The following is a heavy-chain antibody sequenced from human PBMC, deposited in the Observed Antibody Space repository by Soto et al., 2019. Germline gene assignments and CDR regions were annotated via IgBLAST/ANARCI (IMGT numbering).Heavy chain of an antibody. CDR2: IWYDGSNK. D-gene: IGHD6-13*01. J-gene: IGHJ6*01. CDR3: ARDPQLGHYYYGMDV. V-gene: IGHV3-33*01. Sequence: GSLRLSCAASGFTFSSYGMHWVRQAPCKGLEWVAVIWYDGSNKYYADSVKGRFTISRDNSKNTLYLQMNSLRAEDTAVYYCARDPQLGHYYYGMDVWGQGTTVTVYS. CDR1: GFTFSSYG.